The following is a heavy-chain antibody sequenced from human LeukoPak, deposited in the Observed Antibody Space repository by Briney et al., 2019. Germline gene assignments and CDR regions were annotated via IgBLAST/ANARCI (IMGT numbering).Heavy chain of an antibody. CDR1: GYTFTCYY. J-gene: IGHJ1*01. V-gene: IGHV1-2*02. CDR3: ARDRGAGWYQAEYFLH. Sequence: ASVKVSCKTSGYTFTCYYMHWVRQAPGQGLEWMGWINPNSGGTNSAQSLQGRVTLTTDTSTSTVYMELSSLRSDDTAVYYCARDRGAGWYQAEYFLHWGQGTLVTVSS. D-gene: IGHD6-19*01. CDR2: INPNSGGT.